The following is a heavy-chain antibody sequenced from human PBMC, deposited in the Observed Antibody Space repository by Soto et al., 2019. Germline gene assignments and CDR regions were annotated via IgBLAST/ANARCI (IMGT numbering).Heavy chain of an antibody. J-gene: IGHJ4*02. CDR2: ISSNGGST. CDR1: GFTFSSYA. CDR3: ARIRPHCSSTSCYTGYFDY. Sequence: GGSRRLSCAASGFTFSSYAMHWVRQAPGKGLEYVSAISSNGGSTYYANSVKGRFTISRDNSKNTLYLQMGSLRAEDMAVYYCARIRPHCSSTSCYTGYFDYWGQGTLVTVSS. V-gene: IGHV3-64*01. D-gene: IGHD2-2*02.